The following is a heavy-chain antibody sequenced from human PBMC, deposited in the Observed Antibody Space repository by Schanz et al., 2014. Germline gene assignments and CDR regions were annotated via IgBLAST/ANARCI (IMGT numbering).Heavy chain of an antibody. J-gene: IGHJ4*02. CDR3: VVWFGGVRNS. D-gene: IGHD3-10*01. CDR1: GFIFNDYY. Sequence: QVQLVESGGGLVKPGGSLRLSCAASGFIFNDYYMNWIRQAPGKGLEWLSYISRDGTTSYYADSVKGRFTISRDNAKNSLYLQMTSLKTEETAVYYCVVWFGGVRNSWGQGTLVTVSS. V-gene: IGHV3-11*01. CDR2: ISRDGTTS.